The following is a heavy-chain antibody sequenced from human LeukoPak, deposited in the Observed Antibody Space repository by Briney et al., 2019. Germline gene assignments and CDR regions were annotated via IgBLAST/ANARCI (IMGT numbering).Heavy chain of an antibody. V-gene: IGHV1-18*01. Sequence: ASVKVSCKASGYTFTTYGITWVRQAPGQGLEWMGWISAYNGDTNYAQKLQGRVTMTTGTSTSTAYMELRSLRSDDTAIYYCARGGSGSSTWFDPWGQGTLVTVPS. D-gene: IGHD6-6*01. CDR2: ISAYNGDT. CDR3: ARGGSGSSTWFDP. CDR1: GYTFTTYG. J-gene: IGHJ5*02.